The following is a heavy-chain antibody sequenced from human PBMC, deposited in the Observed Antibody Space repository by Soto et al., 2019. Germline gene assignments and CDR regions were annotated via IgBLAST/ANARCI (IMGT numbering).Heavy chain of an antibody. CDR2: IYHSGST. CDR1: GGSISSGGYS. J-gene: IGHJ4*02. CDR3: ARELGRTLDY. Sequence: LPLTCAVSGGSISSGGYSWSWIRQPPGKGLEWIGYIYHSGSTYYNPPLKSRVTISVDRSKNQFSLKLSSVTAADTAVYYCARELGRTLDYWGQGTLVTVSS. V-gene: IGHV4-30-2*01.